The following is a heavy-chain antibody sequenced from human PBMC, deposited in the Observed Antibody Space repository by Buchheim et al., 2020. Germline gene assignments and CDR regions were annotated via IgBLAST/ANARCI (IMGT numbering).Heavy chain of an antibody. V-gene: IGHV3-23*01. J-gene: IGHJ4*02. CDR2: ISGNDGST. CDR3: RRDIVATIGVY. D-gene: IGHD5-12*01. CDR1: GLTFSSYA. Sequence: EVQLLESGGGLVQPGGSLRLSCAASGLTFSSYAMSWVRQAPGKGLEWVSVISGNDGSTYYADSVKGRFTISRDNSKTTLYLQMNSLRAEDTAKYYCRRDIVATIGVYWGQGIL.